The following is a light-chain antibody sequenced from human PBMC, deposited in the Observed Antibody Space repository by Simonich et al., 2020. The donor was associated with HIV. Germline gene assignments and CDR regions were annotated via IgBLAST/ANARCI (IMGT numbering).Light chain of an antibody. Sequence: DIQMIQSPYSMSAYVGDRVTITCQASLSISNYLNWDQQKPGKEHKLLIYDASKLETGVPSRFSGSGSGTEFTLTISSLQPEDFATYYCLQHNSYPPTFGGGTKVEIK. J-gene: IGKJ4*01. CDR3: LQHNSYPPT. V-gene: IGKV1-17*01. CDR2: DAS. CDR1: LSISNY.